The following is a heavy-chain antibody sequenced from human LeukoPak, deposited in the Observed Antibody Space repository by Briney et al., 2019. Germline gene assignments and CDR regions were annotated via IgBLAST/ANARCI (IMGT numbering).Heavy chain of an antibody. CDR1: GFTFSDYY. D-gene: IGHD6-13*01. CDR3: ARDYSSSLDYYYYYGMDV. J-gene: IGHJ6*02. Sequence: GGSLRLSCAASGFTFSDYYMSWIRQAPGKGLEWVSYISSSGSTIYYADSVKGRFTISRDNAKNSLYLQMNSLRAEDTAVYYCARDYSSSLDYYYYYGMDVWGQGTTVTVSS. V-gene: IGHV3-11*01. CDR2: ISSSGSTI.